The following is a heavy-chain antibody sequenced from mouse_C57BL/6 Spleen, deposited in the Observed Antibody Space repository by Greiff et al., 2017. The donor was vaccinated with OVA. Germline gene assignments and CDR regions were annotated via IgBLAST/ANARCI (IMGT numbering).Heavy chain of an antibody. CDR1: GYTFTSYW. CDR2: IHPNSGST. CDR3: AREDYYGSSYGFAY. Sequence: VQLKQPGAELVKPGASVKLSCKASGYTFTSYWMHWVKQRPGQGLEWIGMIHPNSGSTNYNEKFKSKATLTVDKSSSTAYMQLSSLTSEDSAVYYCAREDYYGSSYGFAYGGQGTLVTVSA. J-gene: IGHJ3*01. V-gene: IGHV1-64*01. D-gene: IGHD1-1*01.